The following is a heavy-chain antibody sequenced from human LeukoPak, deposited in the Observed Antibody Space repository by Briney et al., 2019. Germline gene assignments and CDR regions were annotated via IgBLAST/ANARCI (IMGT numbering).Heavy chain of an antibody. Sequence: GGSLRLSCAASGFTFDDYTMHWVRQAPGKGLEWVSLINWDGDNTYYADSVKGRFTISRDNSKNSLYLQMNSLRTEDTALYYCAKVALAYCGGDCWHYFDYWGQGTLVTVSS. CDR3: AKVALAYCGGDCWHYFDY. J-gene: IGHJ4*02. D-gene: IGHD2-21*02. V-gene: IGHV3-43*01. CDR2: INWDGDNT. CDR1: GFTFDDYT.